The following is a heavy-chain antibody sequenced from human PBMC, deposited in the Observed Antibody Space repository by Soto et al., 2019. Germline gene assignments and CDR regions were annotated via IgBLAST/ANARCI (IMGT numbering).Heavy chain of an antibody. CDR2: ISGSGDTP. CDR3: ARMEYCSGGSCYSLPYDY. J-gene: IGHJ4*02. D-gene: IGHD2-15*01. Sequence: GGSLRLSCAASGFTFSNYAISWVRQAPGKGLEWVSIISGSGDTPYYADSVKGRFTISRDNSRNTLYLQMNSLRAEDTAVYYCARMEYCSGGSCYSLPYDYWGQGTLVTVSS. V-gene: IGHV3-23*01. CDR1: GFTFSNYA.